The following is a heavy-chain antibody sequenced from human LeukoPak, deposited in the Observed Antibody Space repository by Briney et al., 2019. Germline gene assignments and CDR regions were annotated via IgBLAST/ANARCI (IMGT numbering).Heavy chain of an antibody. CDR1: GLTVSTNY. V-gene: IGHV3-53*01. J-gene: IGHJ4*02. CDR2: IHSDGST. D-gene: IGHD3-22*01. CDR3: ARDASSGYSHYDY. Sequence: SGGSLRLSCAASGLTVSTNYMTWVRQAPGKGLEWVSIIHSDGSTYYADSVKGRFTISRDNAKNSLYLQMNSLRAEDTAVYHCARDASSGYSHYDYWGQGTLVTVSS.